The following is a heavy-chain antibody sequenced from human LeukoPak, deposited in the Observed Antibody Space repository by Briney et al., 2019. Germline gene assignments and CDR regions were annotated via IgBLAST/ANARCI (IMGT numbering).Heavy chain of an antibody. V-gene: IGHV1-2*02. J-gene: IGHJ3*02. CDR2: INPNSGST. Sequence: ASVKVSCKVSGYTLTELSMHWVRQAPGQGLEWMGWINPNSGSTNYAQKFQGGVTMTRDTSISTAYMELCRLTSDDTAVYYCARGQAAAGPDDAFDIWGQGTMVTVSS. CDR3: ARGQAAAGPDDAFDI. D-gene: IGHD6-13*01. CDR1: GYTLTELS.